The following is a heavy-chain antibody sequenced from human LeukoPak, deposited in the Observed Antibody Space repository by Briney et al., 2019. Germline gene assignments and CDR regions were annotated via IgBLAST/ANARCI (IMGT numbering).Heavy chain of an antibody. CDR2: IKSKTDGGTT. CDR3: TTRVWYYGSGRNYGMDV. D-gene: IGHD3-10*01. Sequence: GRSLRLSCAASGFTFSNAWMSWVRQAPGKGLEWVGRIKSKTDGGTTDYAAPVKGRFTISRDDSKNTLYLQMNSLKTEDTAVYYCTTRVWYYGSGRNYGMDVWGQGTTVTVSS. J-gene: IGHJ6*02. V-gene: IGHV3-15*01. CDR1: GFTFSNAW.